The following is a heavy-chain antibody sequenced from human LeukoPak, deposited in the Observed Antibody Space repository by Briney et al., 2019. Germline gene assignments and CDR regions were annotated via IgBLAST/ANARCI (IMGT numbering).Heavy chain of an antibody. V-gene: IGHV3-64*01. D-gene: IGHD6-13*01. CDR1: GFSFSSYA. CDR3: ARHIAAAGFDY. J-gene: IGHJ4*02. CDR2: ICRNGGST. Sequence: PGGSLRLSCAASGFSFSSYAMQWVRQAPGEGLEYVSAICRNGGSTYYANSVKGRFTISRDNSKNTLYLQMGSLRAEHMAVYYCARHIAAAGFDYWGQGTLVTVSS.